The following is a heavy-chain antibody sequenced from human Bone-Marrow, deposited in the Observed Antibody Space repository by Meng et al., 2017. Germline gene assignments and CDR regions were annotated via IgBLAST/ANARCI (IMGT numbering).Heavy chain of an antibody. D-gene: IGHD3-10*01. J-gene: IGHJ4*02. Sequence: SETLSLTCTVSGDSISNYYWSWIRQPPGKGLEWIGYIYYGGSTIYNPSLRSRVTIFQDTSNNHLSLKLSSVTAADTAVYYCARVSIGEIGELGHLDSWGQGTLVTVPQ. CDR3: ARVSIGEIGELGHLDS. CDR1: GDSISNYY. CDR2: IYYGGST. V-gene: IGHV4-59*01.